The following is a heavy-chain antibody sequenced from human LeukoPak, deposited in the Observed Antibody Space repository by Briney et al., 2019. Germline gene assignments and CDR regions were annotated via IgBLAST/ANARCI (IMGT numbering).Heavy chain of an antibody. CDR3: AGTGGVAKEFDY. Sequence: ASVKVSCKASGYTFTGYYMHWVRQAPGQGLEWMGWINPNSGGTNYAQKFQGRVTMTRDTSISTPYMELSRLRSDDTAVYYCAGTGGVAKEFDYWGQGTLVTVSS. V-gene: IGHV1-2*02. CDR2: INPNSGGT. CDR1: GYTFTGYY. J-gene: IGHJ4*02. D-gene: IGHD5-12*01.